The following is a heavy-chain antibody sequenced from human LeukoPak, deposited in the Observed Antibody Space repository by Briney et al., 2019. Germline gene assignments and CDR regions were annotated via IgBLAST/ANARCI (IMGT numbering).Heavy chain of an antibody. D-gene: IGHD6-13*01. CDR1: GFTFSSYA. Sequence: GGSLRLSCAASGFTFSSYAMHWVRQAPGKGLEWVAVISYDGSNKYYADSVKGRFTISRDNSKNTLYLQMNSLRAEDTAVYYCARDGIEYYSSSWYSLFLLEVPSSGPTSYYYYYMDVWGKGTTVTVSS. V-gene: IGHV3-30*04. J-gene: IGHJ6*03. CDR2: ISYDGSNK. CDR3: ARDGIEYYSSSWYSLFLLEVPSSGPTSYYYYYMDV.